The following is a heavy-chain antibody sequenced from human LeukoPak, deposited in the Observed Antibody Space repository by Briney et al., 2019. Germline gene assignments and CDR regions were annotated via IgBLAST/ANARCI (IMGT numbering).Heavy chain of an antibody. CDR2: IYYSGST. CDR3: ARHYSGYNWGIDY. Sequence: SETLSLTCTVSGGSFSTYYWSWIRQPPGKGLEWIGYIYYSGSTDYNPSLKSRVTISVDTSKNQFSLKLSSVTAADTAVFYCARHYSGYNWGIDYWGQGALVTVSS. V-gene: IGHV4-59*01. J-gene: IGHJ4*02. CDR1: GGSFSTYY. D-gene: IGHD5-12*01.